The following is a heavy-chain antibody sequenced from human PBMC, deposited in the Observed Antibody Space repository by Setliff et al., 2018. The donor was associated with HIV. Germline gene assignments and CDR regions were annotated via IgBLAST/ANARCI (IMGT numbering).Heavy chain of an antibody. V-gene: IGHV4-61*02. Sequence: SETLSLTCTVSGGSISSSSYYWTWIRQPAGKGLEWIGRIYTSGSTNYNPSLKSRVTISLDTSKNQFSLKLSSVTAADTAVYYCARGGSGSPFDYWGQGTLVTVSS. CDR3: ARGGSGSPFDY. CDR2: IYTSGST. CDR1: GGSISSSSYY. J-gene: IGHJ4*02. D-gene: IGHD1-26*01.